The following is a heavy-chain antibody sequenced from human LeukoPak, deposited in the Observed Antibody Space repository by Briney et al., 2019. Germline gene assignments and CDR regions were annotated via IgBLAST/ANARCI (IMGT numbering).Heavy chain of an antibody. CDR2: ISSSSSTI. V-gene: IGHV3-48*01. D-gene: IGHD2-2*01. CDR3: AMSIVVVPAAIRSGYMDV. J-gene: IGHJ6*03. Sequence: PGGSLRLSCAASGFTFSSYSMNWVRQAPGKGLEWVSYISSSSSTIYYADSVKGRFTISRDNAKNSLYLQMNSLRAEDTAVYYCAMSIVVVPAAIRSGYMDVWGKGTTVTVS. CDR1: GFTFSSYS.